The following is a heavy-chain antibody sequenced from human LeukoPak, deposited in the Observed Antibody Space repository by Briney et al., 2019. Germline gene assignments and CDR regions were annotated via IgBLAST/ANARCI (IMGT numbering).Heavy chain of an antibody. CDR3: ARGESSGWQGHYYYYYGMDV. CDR1: GYTFTSYD. V-gene: IGHV1-8*01. J-gene: IGHJ6*02. Sequence: ASVKVSCKASGYTFTSYDINWVRQATGQGLEWMGWMNPNSGNTGYAQKFQGRVTMTRNTSISTAYMELSSLRSEDTAVYYCARGESSGWQGHYYYYYGMDVWGQGTTVTVSS. D-gene: IGHD6-19*01. CDR2: MNPNSGNT.